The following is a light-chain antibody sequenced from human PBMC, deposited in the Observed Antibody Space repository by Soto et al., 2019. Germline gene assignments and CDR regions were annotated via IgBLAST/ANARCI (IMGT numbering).Light chain of an antibody. J-gene: IGKJ1*01. CDR1: QSVSSSY. CDR2: SAS. V-gene: IGKV3-20*01. Sequence: VLTQSPGTLSLSPGERATLSCRASQSVSSSYLAWYQQKPGQAPRHLIYSASSRATGIPDRFSGSGSGTDFTLTISRLEPEDFAVYYCQQYGSSPLTFGQGTKVDIK. CDR3: QQYGSSPLT.